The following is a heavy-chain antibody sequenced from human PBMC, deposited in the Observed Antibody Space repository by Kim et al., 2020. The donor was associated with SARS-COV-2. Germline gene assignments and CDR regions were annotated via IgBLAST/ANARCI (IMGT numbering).Heavy chain of an antibody. CDR1: GGSIRNSTYY. V-gene: IGHV4-39*07. CDR3: ARGSRKPLINNHS. J-gene: IGHJ4*02. CDR2: ISSGGTT. D-gene: IGHD3-10*01. Sequence: SETLSLTCTVSGGSIRNSTYYWGWIRQPPGKGLEWIGSISSGGTTFYTPSLKSRVTISIDLSKNQFSLKLSSMTAADTAVYYCARGSRKPLINNHSWGQGTLVTVSS.